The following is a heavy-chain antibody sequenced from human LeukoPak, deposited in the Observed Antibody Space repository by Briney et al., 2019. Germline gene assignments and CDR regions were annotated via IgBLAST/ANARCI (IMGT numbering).Heavy chain of an antibody. Sequence: GRSLRLSCAASGFTFSSYGMHWVRQAPGKGPEWVAVISYDGSNKYYADSVKGRFTISRDNSKNTLYLQMNSLRAEDTAVYYCAKDRGSGWYAWFDPWGQGTLVTVSS. J-gene: IGHJ5*02. CDR1: GFTFSSYG. V-gene: IGHV3-30*18. CDR3: AKDRGSGWYAWFDP. D-gene: IGHD6-19*01. CDR2: ISYDGSNK.